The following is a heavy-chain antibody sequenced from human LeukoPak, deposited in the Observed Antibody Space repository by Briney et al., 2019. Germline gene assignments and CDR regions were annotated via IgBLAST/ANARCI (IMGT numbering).Heavy chain of an antibody. CDR2: ISSSGSTI. J-gene: IGHJ6*02. Sequence: GGSLRLSCAASGLTFSRYAMSWVRQAPGKGLEWVSYISSSGSTIYYADSVKGRFTISRDNAKNSLYLQMNSLRAEDTAVYYCARRRYYGMDVWGQGTTVTVSS. V-gene: IGHV3-48*03. CDR1: GLTFSRYA. CDR3: ARRRYYGMDV.